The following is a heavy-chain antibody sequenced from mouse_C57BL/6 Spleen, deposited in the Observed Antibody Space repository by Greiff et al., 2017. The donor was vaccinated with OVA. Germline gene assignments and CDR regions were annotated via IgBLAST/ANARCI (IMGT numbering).Heavy chain of an antibody. CDR2: FRNKANGYTT. D-gene: IGHD2-5*01. V-gene: IGHV7-3*01. CDR1: GFTFTDYY. CDR3: ARSHSNYDAMDY. Sequence: EVKVEESGGGLVQPGGSLSLSCAASGFTFTDYYMSWVRQPPGKALEWLGFFRNKANGYTTEYSASVKGRFTISRDNSQSILYLQMNALRAEDSATYYCARSHSNYDAMDYWGQGTSVTVSS. J-gene: IGHJ4*01.